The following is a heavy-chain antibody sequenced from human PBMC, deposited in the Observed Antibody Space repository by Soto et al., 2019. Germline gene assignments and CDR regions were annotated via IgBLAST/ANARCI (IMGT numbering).Heavy chain of an antibody. Sequence: XGSLGLSGAASGFSLSPYWMHWVRQVPGRGLEWVARLSSDGFGAAYADSVKGRFFISRDIARNTLSLQMNSLRADDTAVYYCARDLGGPDYWGRGTSVTVSS. J-gene: IGHJ4*02. CDR1: GFSLSPYW. CDR3: ARDLGGPDY. V-gene: IGHV3-74*03. D-gene: IGHD3-16*01. CDR2: LSSDGFGA.